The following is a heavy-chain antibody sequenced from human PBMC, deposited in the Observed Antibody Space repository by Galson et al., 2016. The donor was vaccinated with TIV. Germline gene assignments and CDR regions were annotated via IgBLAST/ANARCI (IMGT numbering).Heavy chain of an antibody. CDR1: GFDVSTFA. V-gene: IGHV3-23*01. CDR2: FSSSGRST. J-gene: IGHJ4*02. CDR3: AKFSGAYSRNYFFDY. D-gene: IGHD1-26*01. Sequence: SLRLSCAASGFDVSTFAMAWVRTAPGQGLEWVATFSSSGRSTYYADSVMGRFTSSRDHSKNTLYLDMNGLRAENSAVYYCAKFSGAYSRNYFFDYWGPGNLVT.